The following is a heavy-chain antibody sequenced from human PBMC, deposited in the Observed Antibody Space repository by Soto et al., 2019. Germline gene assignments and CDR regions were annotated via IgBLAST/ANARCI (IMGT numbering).Heavy chain of an antibody. D-gene: IGHD1-1*01. V-gene: IGHV3-30*18. CDR2: ISYDGSNK. Sequence: GGSLRLSCAASGFTFSSYGMHWVRQAPGKGLEWVAVISYDGSNKYYADSVKGRFTISRDNSKNTLYLQMNSLRAEDTAVYYCAKSGNDHYYYYYGMDVWGQGTTVTVSS. CDR1: GFTFSSYG. J-gene: IGHJ6*02. CDR3: AKSGNDHYYYYYGMDV.